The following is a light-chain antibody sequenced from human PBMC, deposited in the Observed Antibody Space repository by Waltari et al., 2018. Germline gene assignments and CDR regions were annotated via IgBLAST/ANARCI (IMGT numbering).Light chain of an antibody. CDR1: QSVLFSSNNRNY. V-gene: IGKV4-1*01. CDR3: QQYYSSPFT. CDR2: WAS. J-gene: IGKJ3*01. Sequence: DIVMTQSPDSLAVSLGERAPLNRKARQSVLFSSNNRNYLAWYQQKPGQSPNLVLFWASTRESGVPDRFSGSGSATDFTLTISSLQAEDVAVYYCQQYYSSPFTFGPGTKLEIK.